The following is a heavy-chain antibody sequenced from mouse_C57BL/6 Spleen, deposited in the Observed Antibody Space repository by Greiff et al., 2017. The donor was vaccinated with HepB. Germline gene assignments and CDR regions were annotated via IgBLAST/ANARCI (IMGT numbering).Heavy chain of an antibody. J-gene: IGHJ3*01. CDR3: ARSFYYYGSSPFAY. V-gene: IGHV1-76*01. CDR1: GYTFTDYY. Sequence: LVESGAELVRPGASVKLSCKASGYTFTDYYINWVKQRPGQGLEWIARIYPGSGNTYYNEKFKGKATLTAEKSSSTAYMQLSSLTSEDSAVYFCARSFYYYGSSPFAYWGQGTLVTVSA. CDR2: IYPGSGNT. D-gene: IGHD1-1*01.